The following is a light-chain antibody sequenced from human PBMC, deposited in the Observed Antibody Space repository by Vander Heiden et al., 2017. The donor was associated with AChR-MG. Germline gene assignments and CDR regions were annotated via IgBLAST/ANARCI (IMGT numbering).Light chain of an antibody. CDR1: SGHSSYA. V-gene: IGLV4-69*01. CDR2: LNSDGSH. J-gene: IGLJ2*01. Sequence: QLVLTQSPSASASLGASVKLTCTLSSGHSSYAIAWHQQQPEKGPRYLMKLNSDGSHSKGDGIPDRFSGSSSGAERYLTISSLQSEDEADYYCQTWGTGIPIGVVFGGGTKLTVL. CDR3: QTWGTGIPIGVV.